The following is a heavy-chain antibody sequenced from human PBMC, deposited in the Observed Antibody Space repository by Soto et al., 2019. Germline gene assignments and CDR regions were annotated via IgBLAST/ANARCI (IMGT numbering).Heavy chain of an antibody. Sequence: QVQLVQSGAEVKKPGSSVKVSCKASGGTFSCYTISWVRQAPGQGLEWLGRIIPLLGIANYAQKFQGRVTITADKSTGTAYMELRSLRSEDTAVYYCVREEYYCRSGAFFDYWGQGTLVTVSS. D-gene: IGHD3-10*01. CDR2: IIPLLGIA. CDR1: GGTFSCYT. J-gene: IGHJ4*02. V-gene: IGHV1-69*08. CDR3: VREEYYCRSGAFFDY.